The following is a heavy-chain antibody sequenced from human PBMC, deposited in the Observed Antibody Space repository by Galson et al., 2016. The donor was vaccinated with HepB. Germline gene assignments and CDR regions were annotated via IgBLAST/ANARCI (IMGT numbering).Heavy chain of an antibody. V-gene: IGHV5-10-1*01. CDR2: IDPSDSYT. Sequence: QSGAEVKKPGESLRISCKGSGYSFSNSWIGWVRQMPGKGLEWMGRIDPSDSYTNYSPSFQGTVTISADKSISTAYLQCSSLKAPDTAMYYCARLPRGGCPRKFGMDVWGQGTTVTVSS. CDR1: GYSFSNSW. D-gene: IGHD3-10*01. CDR3: ARLPRGGCPRKFGMDV. J-gene: IGHJ6*02.